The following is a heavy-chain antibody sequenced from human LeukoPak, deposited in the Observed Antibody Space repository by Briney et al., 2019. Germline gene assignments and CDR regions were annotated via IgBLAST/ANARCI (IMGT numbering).Heavy chain of an antibody. CDR3: ARENTYYYDSSGYPLGAFDI. Sequence: SVKVSCKASGGTFSSYAISWVRQAPGQGLEWMGGIIPIFGTANYAQKFQGRVTITADESTSTAYMELSSLRSEDMAVYYCARENTYYYDSSGYPLGAFDIWGQGTMVTVSS. V-gene: IGHV1-69*13. CDR2: IIPIFGTA. CDR1: GGTFSSYA. D-gene: IGHD3-22*01. J-gene: IGHJ3*02.